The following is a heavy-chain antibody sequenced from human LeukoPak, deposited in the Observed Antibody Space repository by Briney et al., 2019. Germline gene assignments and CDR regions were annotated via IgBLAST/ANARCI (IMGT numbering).Heavy chain of an antibody. Sequence: SETLSLTCTVSGGSISSSSYYWGWIRQPPGKGLEWIGSIYYSGSTYYNPSLKSRVTISVDTSKNQFSLKLSSVTAADTAVYYCARGLGRDAFDIWGQGTMVTVPS. D-gene: IGHD3/OR15-3a*01. CDR2: IYYSGST. CDR1: GGSISSSSYY. J-gene: IGHJ3*02. CDR3: ARGLGRDAFDI. V-gene: IGHV4-39*07.